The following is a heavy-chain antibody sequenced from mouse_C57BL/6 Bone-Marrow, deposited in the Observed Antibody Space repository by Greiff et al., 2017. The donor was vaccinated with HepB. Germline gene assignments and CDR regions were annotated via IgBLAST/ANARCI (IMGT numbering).Heavy chain of an antibody. D-gene: IGHD1-1*01. CDR3: AKRGYYGSSYWYFDV. CDR2: IWRGGST. CDR1: GFSLTSYG. V-gene: IGHV2-5*01. Sequence: VQRVESGPGLVQPSQSLSITCTVSGFSLTSYGVHWVRQSPGKGLEWLGVIWRGGSTDYNAAFMSRLSITKDNSKSQVFFKMNSLQADDTAIYYCAKRGYYGSSYWYFDVWGTGTTVTVSS. J-gene: IGHJ1*03.